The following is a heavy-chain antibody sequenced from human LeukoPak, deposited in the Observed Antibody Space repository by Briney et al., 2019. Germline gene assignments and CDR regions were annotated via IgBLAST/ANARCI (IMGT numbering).Heavy chain of an antibody. CDR3: ARIPYGSGNQFDY. D-gene: IGHD3-10*01. CDR2: ISSSGSTI. V-gene: IGHV3-48*03. J-gene: IGHJ4*02. CDR1: GFTFSSYE. Sequence: GGSLRLSCAASGFTFSSYEMNWVRQAPGKGLEWVSYISSSGSTIYYADSLKGRFTISRDNAQNSLYLQMNSLRAEDTAVYFCARIPYGSGNQFDYWGQGTLVSVSS.